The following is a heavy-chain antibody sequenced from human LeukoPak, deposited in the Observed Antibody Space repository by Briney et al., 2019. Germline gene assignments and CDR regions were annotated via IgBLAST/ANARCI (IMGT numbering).Heavy chain of an antibody. Sequence: PGGSLRLSCAASGFTFSSYGMYWVRQAPGKGLEWVAFIRYDGSNKYYADSVKGRFTISRDNSKNTLYLQMNSLRAEDTAVYYCAKALHEGRGAYPIYYFDYWGQGTLVTVSS. D-gene: IGHD3-10*01. CDR3: AKALHEGRGAYPIYYFDY. CDR2: IRYDGSNK. CDR1: GFTFSSYG. J-gene: IGHJ4*02. V-gene: IGHV3-30*02.